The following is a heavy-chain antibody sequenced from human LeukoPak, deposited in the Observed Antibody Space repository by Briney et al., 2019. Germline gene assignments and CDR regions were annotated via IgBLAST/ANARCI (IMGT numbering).Heavy chain of an antibody. CDR1: GGTFSSYA. J-gene: IGHJ6*03. D-gene: IGHD3-10*01. V-gene: IGHV1-69*13. CDR3: AREPYYGSAEYYYYYMDV. Sequence: ASVKVSCKASGGTFSSYAISWVRQAPGQGLEWMGGIIPIFGTANYAQKFQGRVTITADESTSTAYMELSSLRSEDTAVYYCAREPYYGSAEYYYYYMDVWGKGTTVTISS. CDR2: IIPIFGTA.